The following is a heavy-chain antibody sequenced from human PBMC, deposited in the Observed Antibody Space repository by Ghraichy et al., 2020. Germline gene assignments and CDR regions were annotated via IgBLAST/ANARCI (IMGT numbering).Heavy chain of an antibody. CDR1: GGSVSSGSYY. CDR2: IYYSGST. J-gene: IGHJ4*02. Sequence: SETLSLTCTVSGGSVSSGSYYWSWIRQPPGKGLEWIGYIYYSGSTNYNPSLKSRVTISVDTSKNQFSLKLSSVTAADTAVYYCARVLRRWLQFRFDYWGQGTLVTVSS. V-gene: IGHV4-61*01. D-gene: IGHD5-24*01. CDR3: ARVLRRWLQFRFDY.